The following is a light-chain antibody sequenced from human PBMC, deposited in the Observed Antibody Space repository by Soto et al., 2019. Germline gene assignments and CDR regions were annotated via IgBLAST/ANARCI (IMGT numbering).Light chain of an antibody. Sequence: QSALTQPRSVSGSPGQAVTFSCTGTNSDVGAYNYVSWYRQHPGKAPKLIIYDVNKRPSGVPDRFSGSKSGNTASLTISGLQAEDEADYYCCSHAGTYSFVFGTGTKVTV. V-gene: IGLV2-11*01. J-gene: IGLJ1*01. CDR2: DVN. CDR1: NSDVGAYNY. CDR3: CSHAGTYSFV.